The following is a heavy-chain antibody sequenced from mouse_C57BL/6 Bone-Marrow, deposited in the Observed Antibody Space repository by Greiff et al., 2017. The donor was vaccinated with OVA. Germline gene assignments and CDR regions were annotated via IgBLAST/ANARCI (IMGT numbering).Heavy chain of an antibody. CDR3: ARHEGCPLLAY. J-gene: IGHJ3*01. CDR2: ISSGGSYT. V-gene: IGHV5-6*01. Sequence: EVKLVESGGDLVKPGGSLKLSCAASGFTFSSYGMSWVRQTPDKRLEWVATISSGGSYTYYPDSVKGRFTISRDNAKNTLYLQMSSLKSEDTAMYYCARHEGCPLLAYWGQGTLVTVSA. D-gene: IGHD6-1*01. CDR1: GFTFSSYG.